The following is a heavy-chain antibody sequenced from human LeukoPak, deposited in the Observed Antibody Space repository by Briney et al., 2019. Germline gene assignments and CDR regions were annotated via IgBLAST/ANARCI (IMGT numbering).Heavy chain of an antibody. V-gene: IGHV4-39*01. D-gene: IGHD5-18*01. CDR2: IYYSGST. Sequence: PSETLSLTCTVSGGSISGSSYYWGWIRQPPGKGLEWIGSIYYSGSTYYNPSLKSRVTISVDTSKNQFSLKLSSVTAADTAVYYCARRWRYSSGYPDYWGQGTLVTVSS. CDR1: GGSISGSSYY. CDR3: ARRWRYSSGYPDY. J-gene: IGHJ4*02.